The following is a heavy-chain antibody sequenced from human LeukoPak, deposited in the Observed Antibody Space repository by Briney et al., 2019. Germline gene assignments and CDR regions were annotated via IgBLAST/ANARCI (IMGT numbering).Heavy chain of an antibody. V-gene: IGHV3-21*01. D-gene: IGHD6-13*01. CDR1: GFTFSSIS. CDR3: ARVKAAAEGDY. J-gene: IGHJ4*02. CDR2: ISSSSSYI. Sequence: PGGSLRPSCAPSGFTFSSISRNWVRQPQGKGREWVSCISSSSSYIYYADSVKGRFTISRDNAKNSLYLQMNSLRAEDTAVYYCARVKAAAEGDYWGQGTLVTVSS.